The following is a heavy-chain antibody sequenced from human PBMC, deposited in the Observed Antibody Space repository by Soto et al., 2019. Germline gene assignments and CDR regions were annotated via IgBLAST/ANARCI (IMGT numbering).Heavy chain of an antibody. CDR3: AATFEYSNSPLGY. CDR2: IIPIVGTA. Sequence: QVQLVQSGAEVTKPGSSVKVSCKASGGTFSSYAISWVRQSPGQGVEWMGGIIPIVGTANYAQKFQGRVTITADESTSTAYMELSSLRSEDTAVYYCAATFEYSNSPLGYWGQGTLVTVSS. D-gene: IGHD6-6*01. V-gene: IGHV1-69*01. J-gene: IGHJ4*02. CDR1: GGTFSSYA.